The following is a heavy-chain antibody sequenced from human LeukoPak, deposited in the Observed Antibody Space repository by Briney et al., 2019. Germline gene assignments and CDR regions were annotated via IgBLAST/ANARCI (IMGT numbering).Heavy chain of an antibody. CDR3: ARASITMVRGVIRNNWFDP. CDR2: INPNSGGT. Sequence: ASVKVSCKASGYTFTSYGISWVRQAPGQGLEWMGWINPNSGGTNYAQKFQGRVTMTRDTSISTAYMELSRLRSDDTAVYYCARASITMVRGVIRNNWFDPWGQGTLVTVSS. V-gene: IGHV1-2*02. CDR1: GYTFTSYG. J-gene: IGHJ5*02. D-gene: IGHD3-10*01.